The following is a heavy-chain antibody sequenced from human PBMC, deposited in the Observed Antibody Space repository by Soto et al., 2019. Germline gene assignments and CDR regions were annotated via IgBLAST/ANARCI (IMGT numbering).Heavy chain of an antibody. CDR3: VKDRYVDY. J-gene: IGHJ4*02. CDR2: ISSDGRPT. Sequence: VGSLRLSCSVSGFTFSSYAMHWVRQAPGKGLEYVSSISSDGRPTYYADSVKGRFTISRDNSKNTLYPQMSSLKAEDTAVYYCVKDRYVDYWGQGTLVTVSS. CDR1: GFTFSSYA. V-gene: IGHV3-64D*06.